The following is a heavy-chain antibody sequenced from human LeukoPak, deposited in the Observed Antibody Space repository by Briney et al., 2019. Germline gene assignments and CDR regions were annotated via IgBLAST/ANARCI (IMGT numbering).Heavy chain of an antibody. CDR2: IKSKTDGGTT. CDR3: TTEVFKVGASSYYWYMDV. V-gene: IGHV3-15*01. Sequence: TAGSLRLSCAASGFTFSNAWMSWVRQAPGKGLEWVGRIKSKTDGGTTDYAAPMKGRFTISRDDSKNTLKLQMNSLKTEDSAVYYCTTEVFKVGASSYYWYMDVWGKGTTVTVSS. D-gene: IGHD1-26*01. CDR1: GFTFSNAW. J-gene: IGHJ6*03.